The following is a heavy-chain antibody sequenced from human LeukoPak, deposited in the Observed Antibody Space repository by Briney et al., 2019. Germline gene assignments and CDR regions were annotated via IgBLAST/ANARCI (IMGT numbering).Heavy chain of an antibody. Sequence: PSETLSLTCTVSGGSISSSSYYWSWIRQPPGKGLEWIGEINHSGSTNYNPSLKSRVTISVDTSKNQFSLKLSSVTAADTAVYYCAREPYFDYWGQGTLVTVSS. J-gene: IGHJ4*02. CDR3: AREPYFDY. CDR1: GGSISSSSYY. V-gene: IGHV4-39*07. CDR2: INHSGST.